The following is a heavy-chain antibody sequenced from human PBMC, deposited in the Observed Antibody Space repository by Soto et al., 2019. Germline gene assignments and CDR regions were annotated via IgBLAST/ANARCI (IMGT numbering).Heavy chain of an antibody. V-gene: IGHV3-23*01. Sequence: GGSLRLSCAASGFTFSSYAMSWVRQAPGKGLEWVSAISGSGGSTYYADSVKGRFTISRDNSKNTLYLQMNSLRAEDTAVYYCAKDTGAGLWFGELQVNYYYYYGMDVWGQGTTVTVSS. CDR3: AKDTGAGLWFGELQVNYYYYYGMDV. D-gene: IGHD3-10*01. CDR2: ISGSGGST. CDR1: GFTFSSYA. J-gene: IGHJ6*02.